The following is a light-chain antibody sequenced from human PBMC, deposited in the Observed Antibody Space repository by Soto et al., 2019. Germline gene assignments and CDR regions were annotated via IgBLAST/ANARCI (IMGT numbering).Light chain of an antibody. CDR1: QSVSSSSY. J-gene: IGKJ4*01. CDR2: GAS. V-gene: IGKV3-20*01. CDR3: QQYGNSPLT. Sequence: EIVLTQSPGTLSLSPGERATLSCRASQSVSSSSYLAWYQQKPGQAPRLLIYGASSRATGIPDRFSGSGSGTDFTLTISRLEPEDVAVYYCQQYGNSPLTFGGGTKVEIK.